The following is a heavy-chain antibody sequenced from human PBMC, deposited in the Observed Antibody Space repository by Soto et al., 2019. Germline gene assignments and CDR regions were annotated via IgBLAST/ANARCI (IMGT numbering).Heavy chain of an antibody. CDR2: IYYTGSDK. D-gene: IGHD3-22*01. Sequence: QVQLVESGGGVVQPGRSLRLSCAASGFIFSSHGMHWVRQAPGKGLEWVALIYYTGSDKYYADSLRGRFTISRDNSKDTLYLQMNSLRAEDTAVYYCARAPHYSGSSGVYAMDVWGQGTTVTVSS. V-gene: IGHV3-33*01. CDR3: ARAPHYSGSSGVYAMDV. J-gene: IGHJ6*02. CDR1: GFIFSSHG.